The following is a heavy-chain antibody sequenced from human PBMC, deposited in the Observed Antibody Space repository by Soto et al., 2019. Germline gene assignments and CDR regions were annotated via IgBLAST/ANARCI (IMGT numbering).Heavy chain of an antibody. CDR3: AKGSEVARQELDY. V-gene: IGHV3-30*18. CDR2: ISSDGSDK. D-gene: IGHD2-15*01. CDR1: GFTFSNFG. J-gene: IGHJ4*02. Sequence: QVQLVESGGGVVQPGRSLRLSCAASGFTFSNFGMHWVRQAPGKGLEWVAVISSDGSDKYYSDSEKGRFTISRDNSKNTLFLQMNSLRVEDTAVYYCAKGSEVARQELDYWGQGTLVTVSS.